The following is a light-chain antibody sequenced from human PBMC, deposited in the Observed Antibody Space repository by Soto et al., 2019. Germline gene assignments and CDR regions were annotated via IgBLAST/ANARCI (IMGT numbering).Light chain of an antibody. CDR3: ATWDSSLSAVV. J-gene: IGLJ2*01. V-gene: IGLV1-51*01. Sequence: QSVLTQPPSVSAAPGQKVTISCSGSSSNIGNNYVSWYQQLPGTAPKLLIYDNNKRPSGTPDRFSGSKSGTSATLGITGLQTGDEADYYCATWDSSLSAVVFGGGTQLTVL. CDR1: SSNIGNNY. CDR2: DNN.